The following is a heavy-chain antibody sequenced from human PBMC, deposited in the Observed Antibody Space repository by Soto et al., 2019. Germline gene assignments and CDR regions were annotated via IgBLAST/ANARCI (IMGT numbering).Heavy chain of an antibody. D-gene: IGHD1-1*01. V-gene: IGHV1-3*01. CDR3: ARGKGMEENYYYYGMDV. J-gene: IGHJ6*02. Sequence: SVKVSCKASGYSFSTHSMHWVRQAPGQGLEWMGWINGGNGNTKYSQKFRDRVTITRDASASTGYMELSSLRPEDTAVYYCARGKGMEENYYYYGMDVWGQGTTVTVSS. CDR2: INGGNGNT. CDR1: GYSFSTHS.